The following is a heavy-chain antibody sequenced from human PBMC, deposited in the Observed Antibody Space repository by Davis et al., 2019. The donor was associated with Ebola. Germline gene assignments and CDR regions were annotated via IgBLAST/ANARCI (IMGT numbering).Heavy chain of an antibody. J-gene: IGHJ6*02. CDR2: ISSSSSTI. D-gene: IGHD2/OR15-2a*01. Sequence: GESLKISCAASGFTFSSYSMNWVRQAPGKGLEWVSSISSSSSTIYYADSVKGRFTISRDNAKNSLYLQMNSLRDEDTAVYYCARPAKRTADGRRAYYANYYGMDVWGQGTTVTVSS. V-gene: IGHV3-48*02. CDR3: ARPAKRTADGRRAYYANYYGMDV. CDR1: GFTFSSYS.